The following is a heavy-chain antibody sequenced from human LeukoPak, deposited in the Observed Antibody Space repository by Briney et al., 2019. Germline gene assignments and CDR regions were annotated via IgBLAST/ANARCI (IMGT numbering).Heavy chain of an antibody. CDR3: ARGYSSSSCYFDY. D-gene: IGHD6-6*01. CDR1: GGTFSSYA. CDR2: INPSGGST. Sequence: ASVKVSCKASGGTFSSYAISWVRQAPGQGLEWMGIINPSGGSTSYAQKFQGRVTMTRDMSTSTVYMELSSLRSEDTAVYYCARGYSSSSCYFDYWGQGTLVTVSP. J-gene: IGHJ4*02. V-gene: IGHV1-46*01.